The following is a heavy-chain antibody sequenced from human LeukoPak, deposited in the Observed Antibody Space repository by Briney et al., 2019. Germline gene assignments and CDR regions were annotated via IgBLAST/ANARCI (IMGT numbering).Heavy chain of an antibody. V-gene: IGHV4-39*07. D-gene: IGHD1-14*01. CDR2: IYYSGST. J-gene: IGHJ6*02. CDR1: GGSISSSYSY. CDR3: ARAHSITSYYYGVDV. Sequence: SETLSLTCTVSGGSISSSYSYWGWIRQPPGKGLEWIGNIYYSGSTYYSPSLTSRVTVSVDTSENQFSLKLSSVTAADTAVYYCARAHSITSYYYGVDVWGQGTTVTVSS.